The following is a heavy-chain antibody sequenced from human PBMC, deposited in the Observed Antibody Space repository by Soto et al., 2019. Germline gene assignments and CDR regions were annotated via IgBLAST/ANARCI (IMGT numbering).Heavy chain of an antibody. CDR2: IYSGGST. Sequence: GGSLRLSCAASGFTVSSNYMSWVRQAPGKGLEWVSVIYSGGSTYYADSVKGRFTISRDNSKNTLYLQINSLRAEDTAVYYCARARYFSGGSCYPKLDAFDIWGQGTMVTVSS. CDR1: GFTVSSNY. J-gene: IGHJ3*02. V-gene: IGHV3-66*01. D-gene: IGHD2-15*01. CDR3: ARARYFSGGSCYPKLDAFDI.